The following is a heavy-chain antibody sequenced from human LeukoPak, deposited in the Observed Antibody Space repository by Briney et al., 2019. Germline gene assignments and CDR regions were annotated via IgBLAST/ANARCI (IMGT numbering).Heavy chain of an antibody. Sequence: SETLSLTCTVSGDSITSYYWSWLRQPAGKGLEWIGRIYSSGTTNYNPSLKSRVTMSIDTTQFSLKLSSVTAADTAVYFCACGVAAAGWLYFDYWGQGSLVTVSS. J-gene: IGHJ4*02. CDR2: IYSSGTT. V-gene: IGHV4-4*07. CDR1: GDSITSYY. CDR3: ACGVAAAGWLYFDY. D-gene: IGHD6-13*01.